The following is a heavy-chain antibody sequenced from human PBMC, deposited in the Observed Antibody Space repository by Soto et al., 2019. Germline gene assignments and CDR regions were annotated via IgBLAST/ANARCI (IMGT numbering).Heavy chain of an antibody. CDR3: AREIDFDFWSGYPLD. V-gene: IGHV4-59*12. D-gene: IGHD3-3*01. CDR1: GGSISSYY. Sequence: PSETLSLTCTVSGGSISSYYWSWIRQPPGKGLEWIGYIYYSGSTNYNPSLKSRVTISVDTSKNQFSPKLSSVTAADTAVYYCAREIDFDFWSGYPLDWGRGTLVTVSS. J-gene: IGHJ4*02. CDR2: IYYSGST.